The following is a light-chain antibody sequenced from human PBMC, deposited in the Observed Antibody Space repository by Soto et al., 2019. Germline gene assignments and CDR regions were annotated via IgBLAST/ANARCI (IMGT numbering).Light chain of an antibody. Sequence: EIVMTQSPATLSVSPGERATLSCRASQSVSTNLAWHQQKPGQAPRLLIYGASTRATGIPARFSGSGSGTAFTLTISSLQSEDFEVYYCHQYNNWHAFGGGTQVEIK. CDR3: HQYNNWHA. J-gene: IGKJ4*01. CDR1: QSVSTN. V-gene: IGKV3-15*01. CDR2: GAS.